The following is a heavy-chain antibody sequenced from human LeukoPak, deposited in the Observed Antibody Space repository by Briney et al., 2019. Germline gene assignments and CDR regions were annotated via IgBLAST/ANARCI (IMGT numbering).Heavy chain of an antibody. J-gene: IGHJ4*02. Sequence: GRSLRLSCAASGFTFSTYGMHWVRQAPGKGLEWVAVISYDGSNKYYADSVKGRFTISRDNSKNTLYLQMNSLRAEDTAVYYCAKDLGWYEYYFDYWGQGTLVTVSS. CDR2: ISYDGSNK. CDR1: GFTFSTYG. D-gene: IGHD6-19*01. V-gene: IGHV3-30*18. CDR3: AKDLGWYEYYFDY.